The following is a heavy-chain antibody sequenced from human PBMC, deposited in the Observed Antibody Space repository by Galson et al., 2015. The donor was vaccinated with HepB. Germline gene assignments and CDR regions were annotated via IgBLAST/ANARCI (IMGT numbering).Heavy chain of an antibody. V-gene: IGHV1-69*13. CDR1: GGTFSSYA. Sequence: SVKVSCKASGGTFSSYAISWVRQAPGQGLEWMGGIIPIFGTANYAQKFQGRVTITADESTSTAYMELSSLRSEDTAVYYCARERGPYSSSWFDYWGQGALVTVSS. D-gene: IGHD6-13*01. CDR2: IIPIFGTA. J-gene: IGHJ4*02. CDR3: ARERGPYSSSWFDY.